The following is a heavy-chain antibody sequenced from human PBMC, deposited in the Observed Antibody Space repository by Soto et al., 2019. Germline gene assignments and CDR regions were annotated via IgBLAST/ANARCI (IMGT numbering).Heavy chain of an antibody. CDR2: IIPIFNTT. D-gene: IGHD2-2*02. V-gene: IGHV1-69*06. Sequence: QVQLVQSGAEVKTPGSSLKVSCTVSGSRFSNYVISWVRQAPGHGLEWLGRIIPIFNTTQYAQTFQGRVTLTRDKATKTAFLELSSLRSDDTAVYYCAREGRGKKAGYNGLVSLGYWGQGTLVTVSS. CDR3: AREGRGKKAGYNGLVSLGY. J-gene: IGHJ4*02. CDR1: GSRFSNYV.